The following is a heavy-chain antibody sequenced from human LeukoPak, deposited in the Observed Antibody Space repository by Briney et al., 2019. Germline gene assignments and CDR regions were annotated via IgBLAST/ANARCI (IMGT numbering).Heavy chain of an antibody. D-gene: IGHD3-22*01. Sequence: ASVKVSCKASGGTFSSYAISWVRQAPGKGLEWMGGFDPEDGETIYAQKFQGRVTMTEDTSTDTAYMELSSLRSEDTAVYYCATAPYYYDSSGYYPDYWGQGTLVTVSS. CDR1: GGTFSSYA. CDR2: FDPEDGET. J-gene: IGHJ4*02. V-gene: IGHV1-24*01. CDR3: ATAPYYYDSSGYYPDY.